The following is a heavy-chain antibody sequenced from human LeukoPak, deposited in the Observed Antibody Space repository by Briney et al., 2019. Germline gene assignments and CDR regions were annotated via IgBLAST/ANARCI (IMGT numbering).Heavy chain of an antibody. J-gene: IGHJ4*02. D-gene: IGHD2-21*01. CDR2: IIPIFGTA. Sequence: SVKVSCKASGGTFSSYAISWVRQAPGQGLEWMGAIIPIFGTANYAQKFQGRVTITTDESTSTAYMELSSLRSEDTAVYYCARDTSYCGGDCYRFDYWGQGTLVTVSS. CDR3: ARDTSYCGGDCYRFDY. CDR1: GGTFSSYA. V-gene: IGHV1-69*05.